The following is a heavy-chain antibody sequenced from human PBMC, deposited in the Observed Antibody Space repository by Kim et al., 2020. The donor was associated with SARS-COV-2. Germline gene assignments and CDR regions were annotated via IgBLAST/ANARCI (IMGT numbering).Heavy chain of an antibody. J-gene: IGHJ4*02. V-gene: IGHV3-33*01. D-gene: IGHD3-3*01. Sequence: GGSLRLSCAASGFTFSSYGMHWVRQAPGKGLEWVAVIWYDGSNKYYADSVKGRFTISRDNSKNTLYLQMNSLRAEDTAVYYCARDLYDFWSGHGRSPENFDYWGQGTLVTLSS. CDR3: ARDLYDFWSGHGRSPENFDY. CDR2: IWYDGSNK. CDR1: GFTFSSYG.